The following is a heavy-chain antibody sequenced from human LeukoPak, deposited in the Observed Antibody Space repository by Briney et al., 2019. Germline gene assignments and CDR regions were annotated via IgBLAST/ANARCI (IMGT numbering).Heavy chain of an antibody. CDR2: INPNSGGT. Sequence: ASVKVSFKASGYSFTDYYIHWVRQAPGQGLEWMGWINPNSGGTNYIQKFQGRVTVTRDTSISTAYMELSGLRSEDTAVYYCARGESLGNPWFDPWGQGSLVTVSS. V-gene: IGHV1-2*02. CDR3: ARGESLGNPWFDP. D-gene: IGHD4-23*01. CDR1: GYSFTDYY. J-gene: IGHJ5*02.